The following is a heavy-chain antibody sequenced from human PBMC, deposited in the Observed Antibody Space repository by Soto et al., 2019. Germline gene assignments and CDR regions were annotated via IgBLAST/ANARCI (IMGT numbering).Heavy chain of an antibody. CDR1: GFTFSSDA. CDR3: AKVGYFYYGSGSYYPYYYGMEV. D-gene: IGHD3-10*01. V-gene: IGHV3-23*01. CDR2: ISGSGGST. J-gene: IGHJ6*02. Sequence: GGSLRLSCAASGFTFSSDAMSWVRQAPGKGLEWVSAISGSGGSTYYADSVKGRFTISRDNSKNTLYLQMNSLRAEDTAVYYCAKVGYFYYGSGSYYPYYYGMEVWGQVSTVTVSS.